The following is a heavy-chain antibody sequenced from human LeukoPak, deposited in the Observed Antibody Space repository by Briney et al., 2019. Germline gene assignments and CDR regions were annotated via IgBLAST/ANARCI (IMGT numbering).Heavy chain of an antibody. CDR3: ARHVYGEYGPGDY. J-gene: IGHJ4*02. CDR1: GGSISSNNW. D-gene: IGHD4-17*01. Sequence: SETLSLTCAVSGGSISSNNWWSWVRQPPGKGLEWIGEIYHSGSTNYNPSLKSRVTISVDKSKNQFSLKLSSVTAADTAVYYCARHVYGEYGPGDYWGQGILVTVSS. V-gene: IGHV4-4*02. CDR2: IYHSGST.